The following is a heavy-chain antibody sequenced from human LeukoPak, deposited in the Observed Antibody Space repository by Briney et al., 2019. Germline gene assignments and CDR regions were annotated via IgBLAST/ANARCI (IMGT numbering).Heavy chain of an antibody. D-gene: IGHD3-22*01. V-gene: IGHV3-7*01. CDR2: IKQDGSEK. CDR3: ARDRYDSSGYHDY. CDR1: GFTFSSYW. Sequence: GGSLRLSCAASGFTFSSYWMSWVRQAPGKGLEWVANIKQDGSEKYYVDSVEGRFTISRDNAKNSLYLQMNSLRAEDTAVYYCARDRYDSSGYHDYWGQGTLVTVSS. J-gene: IGHJ4*02.